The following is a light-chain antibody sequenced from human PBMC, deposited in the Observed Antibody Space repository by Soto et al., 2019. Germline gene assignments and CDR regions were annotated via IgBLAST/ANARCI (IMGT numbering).Light chain of an antibody. CDR2: LGS. CDR1: QSLLHSNGYNY. V-gene: IGKV2-28*01. Sequence: DIVMTQSPLSLPVTPGEPASISCRSSQSLLHSNGYNYLDWYLQKPGQSPQLLIYLGSNRASGVPDRFSRSGSGTDFTLKISRVEAEEVGVHYCMQALQTPLTFGQGTRLEIK. J-gene: IGKJ5*01. CDR3: MQALQTPLT.